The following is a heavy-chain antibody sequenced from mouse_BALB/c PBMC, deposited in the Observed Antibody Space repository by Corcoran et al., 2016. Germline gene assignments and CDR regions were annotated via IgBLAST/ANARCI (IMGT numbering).Heavy chain of an antibody. D-gene: IGHD2-2*01. Sequence: EVQLQQSGAELVKPGASVKLSCTASGFNIKDTYIHWLKQRPEQGLEWIGRIDPANGNTKYDPKFQGKATITADTSSNTAYLQLSSLTSEDTAVYYCSRGGGYDGFAYWGQGTLVTVSA. V-gene: IGHV14-3*02. CDR2: IDPANGNT. J-gene: IGHJ3*01. CDR3: SRGGGYDGFAY. CDR1: GFNIKDTY.